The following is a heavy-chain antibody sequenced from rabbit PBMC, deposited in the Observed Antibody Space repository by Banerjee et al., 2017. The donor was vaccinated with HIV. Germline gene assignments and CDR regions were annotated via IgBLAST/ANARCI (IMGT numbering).Heavy chain of an antibody. CDR3: ASDDDGIGFDL. J-gene: IGHJ4*01. Sequence: LTLTCKASGFDFSSSYWICWVRQAPGKGLEWIACIYISSGNTYYANWAKGRFTISKTSSTTVTLQMTSLTAADTATYFCASDDDGIGFDLWGPGTLVTV. CDR1: GFDFSSSYW. CDR2: IYISSGNT. V-gene: IGHV1S45*01. D-gene: IGHD1-1*01.